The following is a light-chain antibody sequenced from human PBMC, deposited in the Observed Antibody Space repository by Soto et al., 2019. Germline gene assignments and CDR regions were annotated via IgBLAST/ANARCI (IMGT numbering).Light chain of an antibody. CDR2: DAS. V-gene: IGKV3-11*01. J-gene: IGKJ2*01. CDR1: QSIATF. Sequence: EIVLTQSPATLSLSPGERATLSCRASQSIATFVTWYQQKPGQPPRLLIYDASKRATGIPARFSGSGSGTDFSLTISSLEPDDFAIYYCQQRTNWPPTHTFGQGTKLEIK. CDR3: QQRTNWPPTHT.